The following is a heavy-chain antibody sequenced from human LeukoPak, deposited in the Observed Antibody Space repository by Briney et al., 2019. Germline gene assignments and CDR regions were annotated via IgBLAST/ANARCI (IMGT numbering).Heavy chain of an antibody. CDR3: AKDTALRKDTAISGVDY. V-gene: IGHV3-23*01. J-gene: IGHJ4*02. CDR2: ISGSGGST. CDR1: GFTFSSYA. D-gene: IGHD5-18*01. Sequence: GGSLRLSCAASGFTFSSYAMSWVRQAPGKGLEWVSAISGSGGSTYYADSVKGRFTISRDNSKNTLYLQMNSLGAEDTAVYYCAKDTALRKDTAISGVDYWGQGTLVTVSS.